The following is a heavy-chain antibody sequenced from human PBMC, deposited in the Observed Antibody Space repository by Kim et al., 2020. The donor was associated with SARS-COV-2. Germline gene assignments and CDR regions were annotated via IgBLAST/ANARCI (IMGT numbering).Heavy chain of an antibody. Sequence: GGSLRLSCAASGFTFDDYTMHWVRQAPGKGLEWVSLISWDGGSTYYADSVKGRFTISRDNSKNSLYLQMNSLRTEDTALYYCATTLRGYSYGDDAFDIWGQGKMVTVSS. CDR3: ATTLRGYSYGDDAFDI. V-gene: IGHV3-43*01. CDR2: ISWDGGST. D-gene: IGHD5-18*01. J-gene: IGHJ3*02. CDR1: GFTFDDYT.